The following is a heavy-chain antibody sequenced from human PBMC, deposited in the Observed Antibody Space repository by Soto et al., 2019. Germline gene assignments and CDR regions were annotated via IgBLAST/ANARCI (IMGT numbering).Heavy chain of an antibody. CDR1: GFTFSSYW. V-gene: IGHV3-74*01. Sequence: EVQLVESGGGLVQPGGYLPLSCAASGFTFSSYWMHWVRQAPGKGVVWVSRINPDGRGTNYADSEKGRFTTSRDNAKNTLYLQMNSLRPEDTAVYYCARVGQGAWYFDLWGRGTLVTVSS. J-gene: IGHJ2*01. CDR2: INPDGRGT. D-gene: IGHD1-26*01. CDR3: ARVGQGAWYFDL.